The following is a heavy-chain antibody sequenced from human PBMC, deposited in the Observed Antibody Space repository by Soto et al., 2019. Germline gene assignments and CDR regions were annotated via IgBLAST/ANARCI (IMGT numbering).Heavy chain of an antibody. V-gene: IGHV4-61*03. CDR3: AREWGLLPYYVMNV. D-gene: IGHD7-27*01. CDR2: ISYTGRT. CDR1: GDSVTSGSYY. J-gene: IGHJ6*02. Sequence: SETLSLTCIVSGDSVTSGSYYWTWLRQPPGKGLEWIGYISYTGRTKYNPSLQSRVTISVDTSRNDFSLNLSSVTAADTAVYFCAREWGLLPYYVMNVWGQGTAVTVSS.